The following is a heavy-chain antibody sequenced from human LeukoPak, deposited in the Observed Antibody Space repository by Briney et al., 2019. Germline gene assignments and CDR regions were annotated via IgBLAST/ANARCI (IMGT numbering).Heavy chain of an antibody. J-gene: IGHJ5*02. CDR1: GFTFSSYA. CDR3: ATLYGSGSYPENWFDP. Sequence: GGSLRLSCAASGFTFSSYAMSWVRQAPGKGLEWVSAISGSGGSTYYADSVKGRFTISRDNSKNTLYLQMNSLRAEDTAVYYCATLYGSGSYPENWFDPWGQGTLVTASS. CDR2: ISGSGGST. D-gene: IGHD3-10*01. V-gene: IGHV3-23*01.